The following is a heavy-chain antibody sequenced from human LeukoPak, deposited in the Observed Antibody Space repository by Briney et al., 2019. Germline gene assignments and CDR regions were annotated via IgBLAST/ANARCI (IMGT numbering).Heavy chain of an antibody. J-gene: IGHJ5*02. D-gene: IGHD6-13*01. V-gene: IGHV4-39*07. CDR2: IYYSGST. Sequence: SETLSLTCTVSGGSISSSSYYWGWIRQPPGKGLEWIGSIYYSGSTYYNPSLKSRVTISVDTSKNQFSLKLSSVTAADTAVYYCARAGVNIAAAGFDPWGQGTLVTVSS. CDR1: GGSISSSSYY. CDR3: ARAGVNIAAAGFDP.